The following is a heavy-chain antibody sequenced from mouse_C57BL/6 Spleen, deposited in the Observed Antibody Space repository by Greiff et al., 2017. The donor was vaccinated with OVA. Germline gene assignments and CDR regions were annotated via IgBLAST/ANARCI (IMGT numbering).Heavy chain of an antibody. CDR2: ISSGSCTI. CDR1: GFTFRAYG. Sequence: VQLKESGGGLVKPGGSLKLSCAASGFTFRAYGMHWVRQAPEKGLEWVAYISSGSCTIYYADHVKGRFTIYRTNAKNTLFLQMTSLRSEDTAMDYCARSEDYGNFFDYWGQGTTLTVSS. J-gene: IGHJ2*01. D-gene: IGHD2-1*01. CDR3: ARSEDYGNFFDY. V-gene: IGHV5-17*01.